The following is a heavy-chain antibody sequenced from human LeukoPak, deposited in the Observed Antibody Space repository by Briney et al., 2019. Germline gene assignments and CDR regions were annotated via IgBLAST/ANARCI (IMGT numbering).Heavy chain of an antibody. Sequence: QPGGSLRLSCAASGFTFSSYGMHWVRQAPGKGLEWVSAISGSGGSTHYADSVKGRFTISRDNSKNTLYLQMNSLRAEDTAVYYCAKGVAVYYFDYWGQGTLVTVSS. CDR1: GFTFSSYG. J-gene: IGHJ4*02. D-gene: IGHD2-15*01. CDR3: AKGVAVYYFDY. CDR2: ISGSGGST. V-gene: IGHV3-23*01.